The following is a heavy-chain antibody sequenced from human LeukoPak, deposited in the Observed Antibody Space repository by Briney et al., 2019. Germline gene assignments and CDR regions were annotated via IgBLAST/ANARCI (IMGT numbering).Heavy chain of an antibody. D-gene: IGHD3-22*01. CDR3: ARGAGGYYDSSGYLDY. J-gene: IGHJ4*02. CDR1: GGSITESY. CDR2: IYYSGST. Sequence: SETLSLTCTVSGGSITESYWSWIRQSPGKGLEWIGHIYYSGSTNYNPSLKSRVTISVDTSKNQFSLKLSSVTAADTAVYYCARGAGGYYDSSGYLDYWGQGTLVTVSS. V-gene: IGHV4-59*01.